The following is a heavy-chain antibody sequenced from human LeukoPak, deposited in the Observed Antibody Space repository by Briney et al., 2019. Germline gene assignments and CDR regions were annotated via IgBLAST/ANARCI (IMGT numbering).Heavy chain of an antibody. V-gene: IGHV4-39*01. J-gene: IGHJ4*02. CDR1: GGSISSRSHW. CDR2: IYYSGTT. D-gene: IGHD6-19*01. Sequence: SETLSLTCTVSGGSISSRSHWWGWIRQPPRKGLEWIGSIYYSGTTYYKPSLKSRVTISVDTSKTQFSLRLNSVTAADTAVYYCARWSGSEGFYFDYWGQGTLVTVSS. CDR3: ARWSGSEGFYFDY.